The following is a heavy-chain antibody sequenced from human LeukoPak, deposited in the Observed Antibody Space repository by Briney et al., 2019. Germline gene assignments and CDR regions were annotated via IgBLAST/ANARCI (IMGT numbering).Heavy chain of an antibody. J-gene: IGHJ6*03. CDR1: GYTFTSYG. V-gene: IGHV1-18*01. Sequence: ASVKVSCKASGYTFTSYGISWVRQAPGQGLEWMGWISAYNGNTNYAQKLQGRVTMTTDTSTSTAYMELRSLRSDDTAVYYCARGGTELRYFDWLSPGGYYYYYMDVWGKGTTVTISS. D-gene: IGHD3-9*01. CDR3: ARGGTELRYFDWLSPGGYYYYYMDV. CDR2: ISAYNGNT.